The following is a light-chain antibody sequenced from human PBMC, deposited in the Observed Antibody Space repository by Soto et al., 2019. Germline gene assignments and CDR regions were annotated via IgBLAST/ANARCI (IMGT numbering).Light chain of an antibody. CDR2: DVS. CDR1: RSDVGGYNY. J-gene: IGLJ1*01. V-gene: IGLV2-14*03. Sequence: QSVLTQPASVSGSPGQSITIFCTGTRSDVGGYNYVSWYQQHPGSAPKLMIYDVSSRPSGVSNRFSGSKSGNTASLTISGLQAEDEADYYCSSYTSSFKLAVFGSGTKVTVL. CDR3: SSYTSSFKLAV.